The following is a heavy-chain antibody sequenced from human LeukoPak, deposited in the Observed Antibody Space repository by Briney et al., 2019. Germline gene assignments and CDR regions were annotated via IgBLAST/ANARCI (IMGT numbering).Heavy chain of an antibody. CDR2: ISYDGSNK. V-gene: IGHV3-30-3*01. Sequence: GRSLRLSCAASGFTFSSYAMHWVRQAPGKGLEWVAVISYDGSNKYYADSVKGRFTISRDNSKNTLYLQMNSLRAEDMAVYYCARDRYCSGGSCYWTAYNWFDPWGQGTLVTVSS. CDR3: ARDRYCSGGSCYWTAYNWFDP. D-gene: IGHD2-15*01. J-gene: IGHJ5*02. CDR1: GFTFSSYA.